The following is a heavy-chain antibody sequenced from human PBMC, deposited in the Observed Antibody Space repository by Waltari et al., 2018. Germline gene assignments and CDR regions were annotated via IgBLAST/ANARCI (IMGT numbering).Heavy chain of an antibody. D-gene: IGHD3-22*01. V-gene: IGHV4-34*01. Sequence: QVQLQQWGAGLLKPSETLSLTCAVYGGSFSGYYWSWIRQPPGKGLEWIGEINHSGSTNYNPSLKSRVTISVDTSKNQFSLKLSSVTAADTAVYYCARDPLPYYYDSSGYSNWYFDLWGRGTLVTVSS. J-gene: IGHJ2*01. CDR3: ARDPLPYYYDSSGYSNWYFDL. CDR1: GGSFSGYY. CDR2: INHSGST.